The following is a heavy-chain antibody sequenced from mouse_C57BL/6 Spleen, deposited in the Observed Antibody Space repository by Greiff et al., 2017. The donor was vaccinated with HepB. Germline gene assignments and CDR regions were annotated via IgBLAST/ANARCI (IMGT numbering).Heavy chain of an antibody. CDR2: INPYNGGT. J-gene: IGHJ3*01. CDR3: ARAPMSNGDWFAY. D-gene: IGHD2-5*01. CDR1: GYTFTDYY. Sequence: EVQLQQSGPVLVKPGASVKMSCKASGYTFTDYYMNWVKQSHGKSLEWIGVINPYNGGTSYNQKFKGKATLTVDKSSSTAYMELNSLTSEDSAVYYCARAPMSNGDWFAYWGQGTLVTVSA. V-gene: IGHV1-19*01.